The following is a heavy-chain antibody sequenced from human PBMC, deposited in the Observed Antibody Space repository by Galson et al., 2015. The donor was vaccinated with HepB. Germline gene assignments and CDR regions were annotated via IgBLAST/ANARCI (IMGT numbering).Heavy chain of an antibody. CDR3: ATSNYDFNSGLFDY. Sequence: SVKVSCKVSGYTLTEFSMHWVRQAPGGRLEWLGGFDPENSETIYAQKSRGRVTMTEDASTDTAYMQLSRLRSEDTAIYYCATSNYDFNSGLFDYWGQGTLVTVSS. J-gene: IGHJ4*02. D-gene: IGHD3-3*01. V-gene: IGHV1-24*01. CDR2: FDPENSET. CDR1: GYTLTEFS.